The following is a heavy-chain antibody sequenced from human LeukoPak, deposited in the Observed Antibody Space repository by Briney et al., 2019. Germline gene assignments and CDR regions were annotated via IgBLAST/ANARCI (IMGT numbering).Heavy chain of an antibody. CDR1: GGPFSTYY. J-gene: IGHJ5*02. CDR3: ARGLGSWYNS. D-gene: IGHD6-13*01. CDR2: INHSGGT. V-gene: IGHV4-34*01. Sequence: PSETLSLTCAVYGGPFSTYYWSWIRQPPGKGLEWIGEINHSGGTSYNPSLKSRVTISADTSRNQMSLKLSPVTAADTAVYYCARGLGSWYNSWGQGTLATVSS.